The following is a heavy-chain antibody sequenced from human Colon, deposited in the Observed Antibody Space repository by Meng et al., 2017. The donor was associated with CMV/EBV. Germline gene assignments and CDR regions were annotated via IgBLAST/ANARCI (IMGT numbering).Heavy chain of an antibody. J-gene: IGHJ4*02. CDR1: GFTFSNYA. Sequence: GSGFTFSNYAISWVRQAPGKGLEWLSVISGGGTTTYYADSVKGRFTISRDNSKNTVYLQMNSLEAEDTALYYCAKGREYIDFWSGFTWGQGTLVTVSS. CDR2: ISGGGTTT. D-gene: IGHD3-3*01. CDR3: AKGREYIDFWSGFT. V-gene: IGHV3-23*01.